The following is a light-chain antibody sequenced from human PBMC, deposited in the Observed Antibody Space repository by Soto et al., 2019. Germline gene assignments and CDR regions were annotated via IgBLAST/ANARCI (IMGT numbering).Light chain of an antibody. CDR3: QQYSNWPPVT. Sequence: EIVLTQSPATLSLSPGERATLSCRASQFVSSYLAWYQQKPGQAPRLLIYDASNRATGVPARFRGRGSGTEFTLTISSLQSDDFAVYYCQQYSNWPPVTFGGGTKVDIK. CDR1: QFVSSY. CDR2: DAS. V-gene: IGKV3-11*01. J-gene: IGKJ4*01.